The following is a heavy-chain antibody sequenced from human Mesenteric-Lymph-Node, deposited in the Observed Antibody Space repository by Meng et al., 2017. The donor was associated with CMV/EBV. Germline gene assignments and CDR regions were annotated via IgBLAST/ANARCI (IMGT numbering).Heavy chain of an antibody. CDR3: AIDTSGYYHFHY. CDR2: IYSSATA. CDR1: YC. Sequence: YCWGQTPQPPVECMGGIGPIYSSATAAYNPSLRSRVTMSVDTSTNQFYLKLTCVTAADTALYYCAIDTSGYYHFHYWGQGTLVTVSS. V-gene: IGHV4-31*02. J-gene: IGHJ4*02. D-gene: IGHD3-22*01.